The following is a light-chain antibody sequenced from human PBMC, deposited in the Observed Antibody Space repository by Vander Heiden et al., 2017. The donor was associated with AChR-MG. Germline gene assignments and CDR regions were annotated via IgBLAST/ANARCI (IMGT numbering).Light chain of an antibody. CDR3: QQENSYPWT. V-gene: IGKV1-5*03. Sequence: DIQMTQSPSTLSASVGDRVTIPCRASQSISTWLAWYQQKPGKAPKLLIYKASSLESGVPSRFSGSGSGTEFTLTISSLQPDDFATYYCQQENSYPWTFGQGTKVEIK. J-gene: IGKJ1*01. CDR2: KAS. CDR1: QSISTW.